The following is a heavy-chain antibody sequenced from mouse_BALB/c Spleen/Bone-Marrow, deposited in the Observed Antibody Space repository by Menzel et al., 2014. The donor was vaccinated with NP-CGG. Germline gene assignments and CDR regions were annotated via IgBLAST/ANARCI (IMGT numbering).Heavy chain of an antibody. D-gene: IGHD3-1*01. CDR1: GYTFTSYF. CDR2: IYPGDGST. V-gene: IGHV1S56*01. CDR3: ARGAPYYFDH. J-gene: IGHJ2*01. Sequence: QVQLKQSGPELVKPGASVKMSCKASGYTFTSYFIHWVKQRPGQGLEWIGWIYPGDGSTNYNEKFKGKTTLTADKSSSTAYMLLSSLTSEDSAIYFCARGAPYYFDHWSQGTTRTVSS.